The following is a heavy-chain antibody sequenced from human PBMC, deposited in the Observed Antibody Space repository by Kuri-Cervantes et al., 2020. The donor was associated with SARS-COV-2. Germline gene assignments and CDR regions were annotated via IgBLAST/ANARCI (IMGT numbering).Heavy chain of an antibody. D-gene: IGHD3-22*01. V-gene: IGHV1-69*04. CDR2: TIPMFGLV. CDR1: GGSFTDYP. Sequence: SVKVSCKASGGSFTDYPISWVRQAPGQGLEWMGRTIPMFGLVSYAPRFQGRVTITADKSTSTAYMELRSLRSDDTAVYYCARDPNYDSSGYYGLTFDYWGQGTLVTVSS. J-gene: IGHJ4*02. CDR3: ARDPNYDSSGYYGLTFDY.